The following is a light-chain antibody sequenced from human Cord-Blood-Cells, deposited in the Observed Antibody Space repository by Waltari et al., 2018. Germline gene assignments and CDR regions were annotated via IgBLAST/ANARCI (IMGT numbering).Light chain of an antibody. CDR2: EGS. V-gene: IGLV2-23*01. CDR3: CSYAGSSTPVV. Sequence: QSALTQPASVSGSPGQSITISCTGTSSDVGSYNLVSWYQQHPGKAPKRRIYEGSKRPSGVSNRFSGSKSGNTASLTISGLQAEDEADYYCCSYAGSSTPVVFGGGTKLTVL. J-gene: IGLJ2*01. CDR1: SSDVGSYNL.